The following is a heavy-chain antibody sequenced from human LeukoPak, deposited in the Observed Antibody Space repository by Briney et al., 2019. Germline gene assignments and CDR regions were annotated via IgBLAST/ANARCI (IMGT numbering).Heavy chain of an antibody. CDR2: IYYSGST. V-gene: IGHV4-59*01. J-gene: IGHJ2*01. CDR1: GGSISSYY. CDR3: ARDGGYRDGYKPYFDL. D-gene: IGHD5-24*01. Sequence: PSETLSLTCTVSGGSISSYYWSWIRQPPGKGLEWIGYIYYSGSTNYNPSLKSRVTISVDTSKNQFSLKLSSATAADTAVYYCARDGGYRDGYKPYFDLWGRGTLVTVSS.